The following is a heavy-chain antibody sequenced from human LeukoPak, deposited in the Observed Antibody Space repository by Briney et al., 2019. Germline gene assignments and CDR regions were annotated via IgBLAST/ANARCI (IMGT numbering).Heavy chain of an antibody. CDR3: AREGSGYSYGYGS. CDR1: GDSIRNYY. J-gene: IGHJ4*02. D-gene: IGHD5-18*01. CDR2: IYYSGST. V-gene: IGHV4-59*12. Sequence: PSETLSLTXAVSGDSIRNYYWSWIRQPPGKGLEWIGYIYYSGSTNYNPSLKSRVTMSVDTSKNQFSLNLSSVTAADSAVYYCAREGSGYSYGYGSWGQGTLVTVSS.